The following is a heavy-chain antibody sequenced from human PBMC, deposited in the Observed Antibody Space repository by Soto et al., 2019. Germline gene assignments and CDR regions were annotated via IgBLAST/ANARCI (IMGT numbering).Heavy chain of an antibody. J-gene: IGHJ6*02. CDR3: ARDDEYSGNGMDV. Sequence: QVQLVESGGGVVQPGRSLRLSCAASGFTFSNYGMHWVRQAPGKGLEWVAVILNDGSNRYHADSVKDRFTISIDKSKNTLYLQMNSLRAEDTAVYYCARDDEYSGNGMDVWGQGTTVTVS. D-gene: IGHD3-10*01. CDR2: ILNDGSNR. V-gene: IGHV3-33*01. CDR1: GFTFSNYG.